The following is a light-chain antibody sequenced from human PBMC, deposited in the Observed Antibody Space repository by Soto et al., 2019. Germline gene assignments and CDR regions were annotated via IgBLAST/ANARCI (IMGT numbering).Light chain of an antibody. V-gene: IGLV2-8*02. CDR1: SSDVGGYNY. CDR3: SSYAGGNDYV. CDR2: EVS. Sequence: QAVLTHPPSASRSPGHSVTISCTGTSSDVGGYNYVSWYQPHPGKAPNLMIFEVSKRPSGVPDRFSGSKSGNTASLTVSGLQAEDEADYYCSSYAGGNDYVFGTGTKVTVL. J-gene: IGLJ1*01.